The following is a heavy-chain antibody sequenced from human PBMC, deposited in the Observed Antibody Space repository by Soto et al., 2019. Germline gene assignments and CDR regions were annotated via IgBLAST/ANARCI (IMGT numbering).Heavy chain of an antibody. J-gene: IGHJ4*02. CDR1: GGSISSSSSY. D-gene: IGHD6-19*01. Sequence: PSETLSLTCTVSGGSISSSSSYWGWIRQPPGKGLEWIGTIYYSGSTYYNPSLKSRVTISVDTSKNQFSLKLSSVTAADTAVYYCARHASGWYSRFDYWGQGTQVTVSS. CDR3: ARHASGWYSRFDY. V-gene: IGHV4-39*01. CDR2: IYYSGST.